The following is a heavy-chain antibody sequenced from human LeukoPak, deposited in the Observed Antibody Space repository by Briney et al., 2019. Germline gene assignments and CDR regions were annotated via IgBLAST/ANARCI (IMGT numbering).Heavy chain of an antibody. V-gene: IGHV3-23*01. CDR2: ISGSGGST. Sequence: GGSLRLSCAASGFTFSSYAMSWVRQAPGKGLEWVSSISGSGGSTYYAGSVQGRFTISRDNSKNTLYLQMNSLRAEDTAVYYCAKNGGYHYYDSSGYYHDSWGQGTLVTVSS. D-gene: IGHD3-22*01. CDR1: GFTFSSYA. CDR3: AKNGGYHYYDSSGYYHDS. J-gene: IGHJ4*02.